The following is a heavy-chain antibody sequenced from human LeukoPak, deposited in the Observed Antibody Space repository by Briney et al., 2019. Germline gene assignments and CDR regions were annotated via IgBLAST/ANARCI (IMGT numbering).Heavy chain of an antibody. D-gene: IGHD3-3*01. CDR3: ARGYHFWRGYSGYYFDY. CDR1: GGSISSYY. CDR2: IYYSGST. Sequence: SETLSLTCTVSGGSISSYYWSWIRQHPGKGLEWIGYIYYSGSTYYNPSLKSRVTISVDTSKNQFSLKLSSVTAADTAVYYCARGYHFWRGYSGYYFDYWGQGTLVTVSS. V-gene: IGHV4-59*06. J-gene: IGHJ4*02.